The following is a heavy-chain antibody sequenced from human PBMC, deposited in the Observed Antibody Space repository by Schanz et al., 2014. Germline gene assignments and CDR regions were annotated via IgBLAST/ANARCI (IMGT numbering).Heavy chain of an antibody. CDR2: VYMSAAST. D-gene: IGHD5-12*01. CDR1: GFSVSTNY. V-gene: IGHV3-53*01. CDR3: ARDEGRDGYNLAFDV. J-gene: IGHJ3*01. Sequence: EVQLVESGGGLIQPGGSLRLSCAVSGFSVSTNYMSWVRQAPGKGLEWVSTVYMSAASTSYADSVKGRFIISRDSSKNTLFLQMNSLRPEDTALYFCARDEGRDGYNLAFDVWGQGTLVTVSS.